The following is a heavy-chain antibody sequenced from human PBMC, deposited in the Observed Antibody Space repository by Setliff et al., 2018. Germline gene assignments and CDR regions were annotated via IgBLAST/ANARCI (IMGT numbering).Heavy chain of an antibody. V-gene: IGHV3-15*01. D-gene: IGHD2-8*01. CDR1: GLRFSDAW. Sequence: PGGSLRLSCAVSGLRFSDAWVSWVRQAPGKGLEWAGRIKSYGSGGTIDYAAPVEGRSTISRDDSKNTVYLQMSSLKIEDTAVYYCVHNADFIGTFNTWGQGTMVTVSS. J-gene: IGHJ3*01. CDR2: IKSYGSGGTI. CDR3: VHNADFIGTFNT.